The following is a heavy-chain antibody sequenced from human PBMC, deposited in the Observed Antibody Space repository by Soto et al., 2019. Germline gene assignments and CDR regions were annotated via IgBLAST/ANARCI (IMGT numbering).Heavy chain of an antibody. D-gene: IGHD3-3*01. Sequence: EVQLVESGGGLVQHGGSLRLSCAASGFSFSSSWMHWVRQAPGKGLVWVSRISFDGTATTSADPVKGRFIISRDDAKNTRFLQKHNLRADDTTMYYCVRDRRLSGHPVDIWCQGTVVSVSS. V-gene: IGHV3-74*03. CDR2: ISFDGTAT. CDR1: GFSFSSSW. J-gene: IGHJ3*02. CDR3: VRDRRLSGHPVDI.